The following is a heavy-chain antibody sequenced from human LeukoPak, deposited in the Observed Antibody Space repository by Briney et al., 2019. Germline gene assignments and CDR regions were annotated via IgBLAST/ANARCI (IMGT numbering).Heavy chain of an antibody. D-gene: IGHD3-22*01. CDR2: INPSGGST. Sequence: GASVKVSCTASGYTFTSYYMHWVRQAPGQGLEWMGIINPSGGSTNYAQKFQGRVTITADESTSTAYMELSSLRSEDTAVYYCARNPTYYYDSSPYYYYYYGMDVWGQGTTVTVSS. CDR3: ARNPTYYYDSSPYYYYYYGMDV. V-gene: IGHV1-46*01. J-gene: IGHJ6*02. CDR1: GYTFTSYY.